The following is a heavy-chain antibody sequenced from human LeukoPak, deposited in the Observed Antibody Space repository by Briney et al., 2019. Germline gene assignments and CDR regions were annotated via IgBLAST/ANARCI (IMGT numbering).Heavy chain of an antibody. CDR1: GYTLTSYG. Sequence: ASVKVSCKASGYTLTSYGISWVRQAPGQGLEWMGWISAYNGNTNYAQKLQGRVTMTTDTSTSTAYMELRSLRSDDTAVYYCARDVLGADDYYASGDGGNWFDPWGQGTLVTVSS. CDR2: ISAYNGNT. CDR3: ARDVLGADDYYASGDGGNWFDP. V-gene: IGHV1-18*04. D-gene: IGHD3-10*01. J-gene: IGHJ5*02.